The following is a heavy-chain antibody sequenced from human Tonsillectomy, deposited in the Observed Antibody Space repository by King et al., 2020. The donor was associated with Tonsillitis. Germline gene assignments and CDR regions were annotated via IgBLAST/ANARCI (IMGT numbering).Heavy chain of an antibody. D-gene: IGHD2-2*01. J-gene: IGHJ4*02. CDR1: GYTFTHYE. CDR3: ARGGSIVAADIGGIWGCDY. Sequence: VQLVASGAEVKSPGASVKVSCNASGYTFTHYEINCLRQATGQGLVWMAWMNPDSGNKGYAQKFQGRGTMTRTTSISTAYMELSSLRSDDTAVYYCARGGSIVAADIGGIWGCDYWGQGTLVTVSS. V-gene: IGHV1-8*01. CDR2: MNPDSGNK.